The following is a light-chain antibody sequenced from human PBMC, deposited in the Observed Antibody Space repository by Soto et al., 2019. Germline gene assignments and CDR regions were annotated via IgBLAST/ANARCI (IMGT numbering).Light chain of an antibody. CDR3: HQRQSWPRT. CDR2: ETS. J-gene: IGKJ1*01. Sequence: EIVLTQSPGTLSLSPWERATLSCRASQSVNSNYLAWYQQKPGQAPRLLMYETSTRATGIPDRFSGSGSGTDFTLTISDVQPEDFAVYYCHQRQSWPRTFGQGTKV. V-gene: IGKV3D-20*02. CDR1: QSVNSNY.